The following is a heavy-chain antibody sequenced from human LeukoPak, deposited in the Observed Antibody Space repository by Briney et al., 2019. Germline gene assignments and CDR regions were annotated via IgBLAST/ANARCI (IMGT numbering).Heavy chain of an antibody. J-gene: IGHJ4*02. Sequence: PGGSLRLSCAASGFTVSSNYMSWVRQAPGKGLEWVSVIYSGGSTYYADSVKGRFTISRDNAKNSLFLQMNSLRAEDTAVYYCARDQSGYSDYGPFDYWGQGTLVTVSS. D-gene: IGHD5-12*01. CDR1: GFTVSSNY. V-gene: IGHV3-66*01. CDR2: IYSGGST. CDR3: ARDQSGYSDYGPFDY.